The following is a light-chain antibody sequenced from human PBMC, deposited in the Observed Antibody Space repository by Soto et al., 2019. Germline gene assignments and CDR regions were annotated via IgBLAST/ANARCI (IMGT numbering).Light chain of an antibody. CDR2: DVS. CDR1: SNDVGIYNS. CDR3: GSYTIYTTYV. V-gene: IGLV2-14*01. J-gene: IGLJ1*01. Sequence: QSALTQPASVSGSPGQSITISCTGTSNDVGIYNSVSWFQRHPGKAPKIILYDVSVRPSGVSNRFSGSKSGKTASLTISGLQAEDEAEYYCGSYTIYTTYVFGTGTKLTVL.